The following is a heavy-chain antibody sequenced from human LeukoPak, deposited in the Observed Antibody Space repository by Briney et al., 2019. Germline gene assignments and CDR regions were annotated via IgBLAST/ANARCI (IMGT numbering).Heavy chain of an antibody. CDR2: ISITSNTI. J-gene: IGHJ5*01. D-gene: IGHD5-24*01. V-gene: IGHV3-48*03. CDR1: GFSFRDYE. Sequence: PGGSLRLSCAASGFSFRDYEMNWVRQAPGKGLECISYISITSNTIHYADSVKGRFTISRDNTKNSLHLQMTRLRADDTAVYYCARGALDAYDSWGQGTPVTVSS. CDR3: ARGALDAYDS.